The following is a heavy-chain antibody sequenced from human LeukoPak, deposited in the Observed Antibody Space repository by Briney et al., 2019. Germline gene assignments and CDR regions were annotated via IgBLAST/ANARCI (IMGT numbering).Heavy chain of an antibody. V-gene: IGHV3-21*01. CDR2: ISSSSSYI. CDR1: GFTFSSYS. J-gene: IGHJ3*02. D-gene: IGHD3-16*01. CDR3: ARDDDYVWGSYAFDI. Sequence: GGSLRLSCAASGFTFSSYSMNWVRQAPGKGLEWVSSISSSSSYIYYADSVKGRFTISRDNAKNSLYLQMNSLRAEGTAVYYCARDDDYVWGSYAFDIWGQGTMVTVSS.